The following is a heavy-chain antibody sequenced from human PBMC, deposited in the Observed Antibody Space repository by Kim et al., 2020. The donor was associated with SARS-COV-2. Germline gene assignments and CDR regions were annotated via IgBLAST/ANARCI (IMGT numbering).Heavy chain of an antibody. CDR1: GFTFSSYG. D-gene: IGHD3-10*01. J-gene: IGHJ4*02. CDR3: ARGNYYGSGSSAFYEDYFDY. CDR2: IWYDGSNK. Sequence: GGSRRLSCAASGFTFSSYGMHWVRQAPGKGLEWVAVIWYDGSNKYYADSVKGRFTISRDNSKNTLYLQMNSLRAEDTAVYYCARGNYYGSGSSAFYEDYFDYWGQGTLVTVSS. V-gene: IGHV3-33*01.